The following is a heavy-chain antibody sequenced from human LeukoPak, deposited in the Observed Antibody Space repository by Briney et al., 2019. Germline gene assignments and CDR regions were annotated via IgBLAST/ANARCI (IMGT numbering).Heavy chain of an antibody. J-gene: IGHJ4*02. D-gene: IGHD1-26*01. Sequence: ASVKVSCKASGYTSTTYAIHWVRQAPGQRLEWMGWINTGNGNTKYSQKFQGRVTITRDTSASTAYMELSSLRSEDTALYYCAKDEGGRGGSYFYYWGLGTRVTVSS. CDR1: GYTSTTYA. V-gene: IGHV1-3*04. CDR3: AKDEGGRGGSYFYY. CDR2: INTGNGNT.